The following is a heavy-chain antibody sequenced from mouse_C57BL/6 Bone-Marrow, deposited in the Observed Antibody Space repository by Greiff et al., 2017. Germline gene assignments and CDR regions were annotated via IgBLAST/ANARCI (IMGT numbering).Heavy chain of an antibody. V-gene: IGHV1-82*01. CDR2: IYPGDGDT. J-gene: IGHJ4*01. CDR3: ARYGNYLYYAMDY. CDR1: GYAFSSSW. Sequence: QVQLQQSGPELVKPGASVKISCKASGYAFSSSWMNWVKQRPGKGLEWIGRIYPGDGDTNYNGKFKGKATLTADKSSSTAYMQLSSLTSEDSAVYFCARYGNYLYYAMDYWGQGTSVTVSS. D-gene: IGHD2-1*01.